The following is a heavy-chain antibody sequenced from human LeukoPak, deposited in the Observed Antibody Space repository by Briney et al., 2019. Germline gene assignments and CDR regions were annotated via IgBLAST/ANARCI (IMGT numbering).Heavy chain of an antibody. CDR2: IYTSGST. CDR1: GGSISSYY. V-gene: IGHV4-4*07. CDR3: ARVPYGGISLDI. J-gene: IGHJ3*02. D-gene: IGHD2-15*01. Sequence: SETLSLTCTVSGGSISSYYWSWIRQPARKGLERIGRIYTSGSTNYNPSLKSRVTMSVDTSKNQFSLKLSSVTAADTAVYYCARVPYGGISLDIWGQGTMVTVSS.